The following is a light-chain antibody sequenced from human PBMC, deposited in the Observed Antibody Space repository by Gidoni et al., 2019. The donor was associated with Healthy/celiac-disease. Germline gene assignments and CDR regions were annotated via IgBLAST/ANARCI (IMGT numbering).Light chain of an antibody. CDR3: QQYDNLPPGVT. CDR1: QDISNY. CDR2: DAS. J-gene: IGKJ5*01. V-gene: IGKV1-33*01. Sequence: DIQMTQSPSSLSASVGDRVTITCQASQDISNYLNWYQQKPGKAPKLLIYDASNLETGVPSRFSGSGSGTDFTFTISSLQPEDIATYYCQQYDNLPPGVTFGQWTRLEIK.